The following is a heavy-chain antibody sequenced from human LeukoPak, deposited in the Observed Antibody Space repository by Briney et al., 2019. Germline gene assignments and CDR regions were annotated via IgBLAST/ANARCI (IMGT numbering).Heavy chain of an antibody. Sequence: GGSLRLSCAASGFTFSSYWMHWIRQAPGKGLVWVSRINSHGSSTSYADSVKGRSTISRDTAKNTLYLQMTSLRAEDTAVYYCAREDYGDYFDYWGQGTLVTVSS. CDR2: INSHGSST. D-gene: IGHD4-17*01. CDR3: AREDYGDYFDY. V-gene: IGHV3-74*01. J-gene: IGHJ4*02. CDR1: GFTFSSYW.